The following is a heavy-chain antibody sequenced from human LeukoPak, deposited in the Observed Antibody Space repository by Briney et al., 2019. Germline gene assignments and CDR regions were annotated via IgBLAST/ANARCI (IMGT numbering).Heavy chain of an antibody. Sequence: PSETLSLTCAVYGGSFSGYYWSWIRQPPGKGLEWIGEINHSGSTNYNPSLKTRATISVDTSKNQFSLKLSSVTAADTAVYYCARGFGSGWYDAFDIWGQGTMVTVSS. CDR3: ARGFGSGWYDAFDI. J-gene: IGHJ3*02. V-gene: IGHV4-34*01. D-gene: IGHD6-19*01. CDR1: GGSFSGYY. CDR2: INHSGST.